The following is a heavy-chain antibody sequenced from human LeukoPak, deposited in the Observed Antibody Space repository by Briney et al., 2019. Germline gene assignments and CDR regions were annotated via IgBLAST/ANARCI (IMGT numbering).Heavy chain of an antibody. CDR1: GFTFSSYS. CDR2: ISSSSSYI. Sequence: GGSLRLSCAASGFTFSSYSMNWVRQAPGKGLEWVSSISSSSSYIYYADSVKGRFTTSRDNAKNSLYLQMNSLRAEDTAVYYCARDLERGVAVFDYWGQGTLVTVSS. J-gene: IGHJ4*02. D-gene: IGHD3-10*01. CDR3: ARDLERGVAVFDY. V-gene: IGHV3-21*01.